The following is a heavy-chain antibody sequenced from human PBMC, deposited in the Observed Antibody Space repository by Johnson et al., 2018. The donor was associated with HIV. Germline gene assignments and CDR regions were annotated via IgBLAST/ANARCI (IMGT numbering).Heavy chain of an antibody. J-gene: IGHJ3*02. D-gene: IGHD2-15*01. V-gene: IGHV3-66*01. CDR2: IYSGGST. CDR1: GFTVSSNY. CDR3: AKNRLPDAGDAFDI. Sequence: MLLVESGGGLVQPGGSLRLSCAASGFTVSSNYMNWVRQAPGKGLEWVSVIYSGGSTFYADSVKGRFTISRDNSKNTLYLQMNSLRAEDTAVYYCAKNRLPDAGDAFDIWGLGTMVTVSS.